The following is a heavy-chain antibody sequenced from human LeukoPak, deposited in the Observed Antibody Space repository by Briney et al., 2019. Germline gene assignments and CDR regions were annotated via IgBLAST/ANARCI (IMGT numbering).Heavy chain of an antibody. V-gene: IGHV4-38-2*02. J-gene: IGHJ4*02. CDR1: DYSIGISSGYY. D-gene: IGHD2-2*01. CDR3: ARTETITSWSPDFDS. Sequence: SETLSLTCTVSDYSIGISSGYYWAWIRQPPGEGLEWIGEINHSGRTNYNPSLKSRVTISVDTSKNQFSLKVTSVTAADTAVYYCARTETITSWSPDFDSWGQGTLVTVSS. CDR2: INHSGRT.